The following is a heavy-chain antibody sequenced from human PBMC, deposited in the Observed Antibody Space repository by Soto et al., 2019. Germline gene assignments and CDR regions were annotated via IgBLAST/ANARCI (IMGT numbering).Heavy chain of an antibody. J-gene: IGHJ4*02. V-gene: IGHV3-64*01. CDR3: ARVAPYYYDNSGYYPLDY. D-gene: IGHD3-22*01. CDR1: GFTFRDYA. Sequence: PGGSLRLSCIASGFTFRDYAMAWVRQAPGKGFEFVSGITSSGGTTFYGHSVTGRFPISRDNSKNTLFLQMGSLIPDDTAVYYCARVAPYYYDNSGYYPLDYWGQGALVTVPQ. CDR2: ITSSGGTT.